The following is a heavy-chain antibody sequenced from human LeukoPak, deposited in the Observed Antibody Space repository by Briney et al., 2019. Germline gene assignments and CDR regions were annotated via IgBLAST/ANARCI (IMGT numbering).Heavy chain of an antibody. Sequence: GSLRLSCAASGFTFSSYAMSWVRQAPGKGLEWVSAISGSGGSIYYADSVKGRFTISRDNSKNTLYLQMNSLRAEDTAVYYCAKRTPHGQWLYYFDYWGQGTLVTVSS. CDR1: GFTFSSYA. CDR3: AKRTPHGQWLYYFDY. J-gene: IGHJ4*02. CDR2: ISGSGGSI. D-gene: IGHD6-19*01. V-gene: IGHV3-23*01.